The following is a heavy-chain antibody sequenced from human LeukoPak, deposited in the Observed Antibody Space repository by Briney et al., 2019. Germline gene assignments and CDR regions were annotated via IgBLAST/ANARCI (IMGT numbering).Heavy chain of an antibody. J-gene: IGHJ4*02. V-gene: IGHV3-23*01. CDR1: GFPFSSYW. CDR3: AKGKYSSGGVPDY. D-gene: IGHD6-19*01. Sequence: PGGSLRLSCAASGFPFSSYWMTWVRQAPGKGLEWVSSISGGGESTYYADSVKGRFTVSRDNSENTLYLQINSLRGEDTAVYYCAKGKYSSGGVPDYWGQGTLVTVSS. CDR2: ISGGGEST.